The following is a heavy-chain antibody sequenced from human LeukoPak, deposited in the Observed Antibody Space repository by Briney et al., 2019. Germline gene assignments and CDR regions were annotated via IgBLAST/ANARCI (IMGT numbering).Heavy chain of an antibody. Sequence: ASVKVSFKASGYTFTSYDINWVRQTTGQGLEWMGWMNPNSGNTGYAQKFQGRVTMTRNTSISTAYMELSSLRSEDTAVYYCARCPPTYCSSTSCSSTYNWFDPWGQGTLVTVSS. D-gene: IGHD2-2*01. CDR1: GYTFTSYD. CDR2: MNPNSGNT. CDR3: ARCPPTYCSSTSCSSTYNWFDP. V-gene: IGHV1-8*01. J-gene: IGHJ5*02.